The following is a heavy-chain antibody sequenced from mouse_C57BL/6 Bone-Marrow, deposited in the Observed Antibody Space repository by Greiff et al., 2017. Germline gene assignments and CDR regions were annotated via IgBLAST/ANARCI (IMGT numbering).Heavy chain of an antibody. J-gene: IGHJ2*01. V-gene: IGHV1-64*01. CDR1: GYTFTSYW. CDR2: IHPNSGST. D-gene: IGHD2-3*01. Sequence: QVQLQQPGAELVKPGASVKLSCKASGYTFTSYWMHWVKQRPGQGLEWIGMIHPNSGSTNYNEKFKRKATLTVDKSSSTAYMQLSSLTSEDSAVYYCARRWFYFDYWGQGTTLTVSS. CDR3: ARRWFYFDY.